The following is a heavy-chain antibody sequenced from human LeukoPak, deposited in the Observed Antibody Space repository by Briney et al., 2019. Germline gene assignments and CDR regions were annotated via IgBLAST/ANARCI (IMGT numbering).Heavy chain of an antibody. J-gene: IGHJ6*02. CDR3: AREKRYYYDSSGYYSDYYYYGMDV. CDR1: GYTFTSCY. CDR2: INPSGGST. Sequence: ASVKVSCKASGYTFTSCYMHWVRQAPGQGLEWMGIINPSGGSTSYAQKFQGRVTMTRDTSTSTVYMELSSLRSEDTAVYYCAREKRYYYDSSGYYSDYYYYGMDVWGQGTTVTVSS. V-gene: IGHV1-46*01. D-gene: IGHD3-22*01.